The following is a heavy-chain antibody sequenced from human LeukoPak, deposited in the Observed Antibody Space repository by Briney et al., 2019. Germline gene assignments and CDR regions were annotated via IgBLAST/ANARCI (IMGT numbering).Heavy chain of an antibody. J-gene: IGHJ4*02. CDR3: ARDRSDDSSGYSPYYFDY. Sequence: PSETLSLTCTVSGGSVSSGSYYWIWIRQPPGKGLEWIGYIYYSGSTNYNPSLKSRVTISVDTSKNQFSLKLSSVTAADTAVYYCARDRSDDSSGYSPYYFDYWGQGTLVTVSS. D-gene: IGHD3-22*01. V-gene: IGHV4-61*01. CDR1: GGSVSSGSYY. CDR2: IYYSGST.